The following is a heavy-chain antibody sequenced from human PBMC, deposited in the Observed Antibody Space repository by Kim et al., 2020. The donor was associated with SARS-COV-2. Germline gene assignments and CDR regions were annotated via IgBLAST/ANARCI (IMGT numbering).Heavy chain of an antibody. J-gene: IGHJ6*02. D-gene: IGHD3-10*01. CDR3: AREGGWGDYYHGMDV. V-gene: IGHV3-33*01. CDR1: GFTFSSSG. Sequence: GGSLRLSCAASGFTFSSSGMHWVRQAPGKGLEWVAVIWYDGSNKYYADSVKGRFTISRDNSKNTLYLQMNSLRAEDTAVYYCAREGGWGDYYHGMDVWGQGTTVTVSS. CDR2: IWYDGSNK.